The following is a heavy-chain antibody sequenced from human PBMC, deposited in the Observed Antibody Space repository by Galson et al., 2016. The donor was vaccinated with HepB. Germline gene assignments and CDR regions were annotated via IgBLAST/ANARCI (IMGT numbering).Heavy chain of an antibody. CDR3: AGGLRYSTGGSPY. CDR2: INPNNGGT. CDR1: GYTFTGYV. J-gene: IGHJ4*02. Sequence: SVKVSCKASGYTFTGYVIQWVRQAPGQGLEWMGSINPNNGGTNSAQKFQGRVTMTRDKYICTAYMELSNLRSDDTAVYYSAGGLRYSTGGSPYWGQGTLVTVSS. D-gene: IGHD2-8*02. V-gene: IGHV1-2*02.